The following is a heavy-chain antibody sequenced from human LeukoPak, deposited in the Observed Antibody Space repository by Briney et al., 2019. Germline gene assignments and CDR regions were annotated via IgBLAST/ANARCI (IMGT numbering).Heavy chain of an antibody. CDR3: ARGTYYYDSSGYLNN. D-gene: IGHD3-22*01. CDR1: GFTFSSYA. CDR2: ISSTGGST. J-gene: IGHJ4*02. V-gene: IGHV3-64*01. Sequence: PGGSLGLSCAASGFTFSSYAMHWVRQAPGKGLEYVSAISSTGGSTYYANSVKGRFTISRDNSKNTLYLQMGSLRPEDMAVYYCARGTYYYDSSGYLNNWGQGTLVTVSS.